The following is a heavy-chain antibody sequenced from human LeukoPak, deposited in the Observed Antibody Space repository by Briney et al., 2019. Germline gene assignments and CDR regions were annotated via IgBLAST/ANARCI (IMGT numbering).Heavy chain of an antibody. Sequence: GGSLRLSCAASGFTFSSYSMNWVRQAPGKGLEWVSSISSSSSYIYYADSVKGRFTISRDNAKNSLYLQMNSLRAEDTAVYYCARVDGSVTTGFDYWGQGILVTVSS. D-gene: IGHD4-11*01. V-gene: IGHV3-21*01. CDR2: ISSSSSYI. CDR3: ARVDGSVTTGFDY. CDR1: GFTFSSYS. J-gene: IGHJ4*02.